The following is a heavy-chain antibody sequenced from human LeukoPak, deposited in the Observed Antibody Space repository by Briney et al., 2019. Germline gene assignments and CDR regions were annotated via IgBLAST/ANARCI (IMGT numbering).Heavy chain of an antibody. Sequence: GGSLRLSCAASGFTFSSYSMNWVRQAPGKGLEWVSSISSSSSYIYYADSVKGRFTISRDNAKNSLYLQMNSLRAEDTAVYCCARDSSYYDFWSGYYPTGLFDYWGQGTLVTVSS. D-gene: IGHD3-3*01. J-gene: IGHJ4*02. CDR3: ARDSSYYDFWSGYYPTGLFDY. CDR1: GFTFSSYS. CDR2: ISSSSSYI. V-gene: IGHV3-21*01.